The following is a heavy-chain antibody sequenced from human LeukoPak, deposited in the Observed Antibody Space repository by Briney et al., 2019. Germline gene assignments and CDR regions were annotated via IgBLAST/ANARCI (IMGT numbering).Heavy chain of an antibody. CDR2: IRSKAYGGTT. J-gene: IGHJ4*02. Sequence: GGSLRLSCTASGFTFGDYAMSWVRQAPGKGLEWVGFIRSKAYGGTTEYAASVKGRFTISRDDSNSIAYLQMNSLKTEDTAVYYCTPHPNSWGDSRGIDYWGQGTLVTVSS. CDR3: TPHPNSWGDSRGIDY. CDR1: GFTFGDYA. V-gene: IGHV3-49*04. D-gene: IGHD3-22*01.